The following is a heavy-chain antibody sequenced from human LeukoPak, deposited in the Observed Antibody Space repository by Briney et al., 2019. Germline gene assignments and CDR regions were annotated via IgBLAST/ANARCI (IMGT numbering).Heavy chain of an antibody. J-gene: IGHJ4*02. V-gene: IGHV3-48*01. Sequence: PSGGSLRLSCAASGFTFSSYSMNWVRQAPGKGLEWVSYISSSSSTIYYADSVKGRFTISRDNAKNSLYLQMNSLRAEDTAVYYCARIQRGLWFGELPDYWGQGTLVTVSS. CDR3: ARIQRGLWFGELPDY. D-gene: IGHD3-10*01. CDR1: GFTFSSYS. CDR2: ISSSSSTI.